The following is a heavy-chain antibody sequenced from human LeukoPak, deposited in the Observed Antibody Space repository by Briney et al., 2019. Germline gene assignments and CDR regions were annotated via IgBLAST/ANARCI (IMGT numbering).Heavy chain of an antibody. CDR1: GGSMSGYY. J-gene: IGHJ4*02. D-gene: IGHD5-12*01. Sequence: SETLSLTCTVSGGSMSGYYWSWIRQPPGKGLEWIGYIYYSGSTNSNPSLKSRVTISIDTSKNQFSLNLRSVTAADTALYYCARDYSGYHLLDYWGQETLVTVSS. V-gene: IGHV4-59*12. CDR2: IYYSGST. CDR3: ARDYSGYHLLDY.